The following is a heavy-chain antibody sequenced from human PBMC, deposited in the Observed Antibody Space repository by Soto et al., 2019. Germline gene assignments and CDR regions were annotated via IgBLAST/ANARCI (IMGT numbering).Heavy chain of an antibody. J-gene: IGHJ6*02. D-gene: IGHD2-2*01. V-gene: IGHV5-10-1*01. CDR2: IDPSDSYT. Sequence: PGESLKISCKGSGYSFTSYWISWVRQMPGKGLEWMGRIDPSDSYTNYSPSFQGHVTISADKSISTAYLQWSSLKASDTAMYYCARQNGYQLLSYYYYYGMDVWGQGTTVTVS. CDR3: ARQNGYQLLSYYYYYGMDV. CDR1: GYSFTSYW.